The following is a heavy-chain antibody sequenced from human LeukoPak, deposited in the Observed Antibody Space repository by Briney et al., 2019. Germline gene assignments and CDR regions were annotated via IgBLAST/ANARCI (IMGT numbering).Heavy chain of an antibody. D-gene: IGHD3-3*01. Sequence: PSETLSLTCTVSGGSISSGGYYWSWIRQHPGKGLEWIGYIYYSGSTYYDPSLKSRVTISVDTSKNQFSLKLSSVTAADTAVYYCARDYEITSRYYYGMDVWGQGTTVTVSS. CDR3: ARDYEITSRYYYGMDV. CDR1: GGSISSGGYY. J-gene: IGHJ6*02. V-gene: IGHV4-31*03. CDR2: IYYSGST.